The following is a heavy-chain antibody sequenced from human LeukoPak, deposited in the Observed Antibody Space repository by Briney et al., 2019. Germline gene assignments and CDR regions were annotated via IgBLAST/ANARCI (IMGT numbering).Heavy chain of an antibody. CDR1: GFTFSSYA. CDR3: ARYSGYVSSGYYNDYFDY. D-gene: IGHD5-12*01. Sequence: GGSLRLSCAASGFTFSSYAMHWVRQAPGKGLEWVAVISYDGSNKYYADSVKGRFTISRDNSKNTLYLQMNSLRAEDTAVYYCARYSGYVSSGYYNDYFDYWGQGTLVTVSS. CDR2: ISYDGSNK. J-gene: IGHJ4*02. V-gene: IGHV3-30*04.